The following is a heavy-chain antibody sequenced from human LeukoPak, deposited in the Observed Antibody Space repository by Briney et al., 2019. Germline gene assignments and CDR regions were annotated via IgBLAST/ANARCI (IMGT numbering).Heavy chain of an antibody. CDR2: IYYSGST. D-gene: IGHD1-14*01. J-gene: IGHJ3*02. CDR1: GGSISSYY. CDR3: ASATNLIDAFDI. Sequence: ASETLSLTCTVSGGSISSYYWSWIRQPPGKGLEWIGYIYYSGSTHYNPSLKSRVTISVDTSKNQFSLKLSSVTAADTAVYYCASATNLIDAFDIWGQGTMVTVSS. V-gene: IGHV4-59*08.